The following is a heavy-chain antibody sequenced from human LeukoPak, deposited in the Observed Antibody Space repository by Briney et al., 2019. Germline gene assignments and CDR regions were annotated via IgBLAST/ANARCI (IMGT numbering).Heavy chain of an antibody. Sequence: PGGCPRLSRAASVFTLCSYAMRSVPPTPGRGVGRVSPICGSGSSTYYGNSVKGRFTISRDNSKNTLYLQMNSLRAEDTAVYYCAKDLPPDCSGGSCYSVYWGQGTLVTVSS. CDR1: VFTLCSYA. CDR2: ICGSGSST. CDR3: AKDLPPDCSGGSCYSVY. D-gene: IGHD2-15*01. J-gene: IGHJ4*02. V-gene: IGHV3-23*01.